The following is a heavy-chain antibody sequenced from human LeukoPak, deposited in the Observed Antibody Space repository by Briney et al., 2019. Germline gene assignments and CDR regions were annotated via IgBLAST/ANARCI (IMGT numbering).Heavy chain of an antibody. D-gene: IGHD1-26*01. CDR2: ISGSGGST. V-gene: IGHV3-23*01. Sequence: GGSLRLSCAASGFTFSSYAMTWVRQAPGKGLGWVSGISGSGGSTYYADSVKGRFTISRDNSKNTLYLQMNSLRADDTAVYYCAKGALLYFDYWGQGTLVTVSS. J-gene: IGHJ4*02. CDR3: AKGALLYFDY. CDR1: GFTFSSYA.